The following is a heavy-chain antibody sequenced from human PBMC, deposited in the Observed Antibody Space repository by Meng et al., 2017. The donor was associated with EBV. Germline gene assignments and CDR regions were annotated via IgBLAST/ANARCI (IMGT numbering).Heavy chain of an antibody. Sequence: QGQLVRAAAEGKKPGASVKVSCKTSGGPFRNYAISWVRQAPGQGLEWLGGFLPTLGAPNYAQKFHGRVSITADESTSTHYMDLSSLRSEDTAVYYCASESGRGYTPDYWGQGTLVTVSS. V-gene: IGHV1-69*01. D-gene: IGHD3-10*01. J-gene: IGHJ4*02. CDR1: GGPFRNYA. CDR2: FLPTLGAP. CDR3: ASESGRGYTPDY.